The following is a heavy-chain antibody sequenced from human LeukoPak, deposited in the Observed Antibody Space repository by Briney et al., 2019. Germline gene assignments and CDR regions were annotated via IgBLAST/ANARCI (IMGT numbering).Heavy chain of an antibody. CDR1: GYTFTSYG. CDR2: ISAYNGNT. CDR3: ARDYSGYDDNWFDP. V-gene: IGHV1-18*01. Sequence: ASVKDSCKASGYTFTSYGISWVRQAPGQGLEWMGWISAYNGNTNYAQKLQGRVTMTTDTSTSTAYMELRSLRSDDTAVYYCARDYSGYDDNWFDPWGQGTLVTVSS. J-gene: IGHJ5*02. D-gene: IGHD5-12*01.